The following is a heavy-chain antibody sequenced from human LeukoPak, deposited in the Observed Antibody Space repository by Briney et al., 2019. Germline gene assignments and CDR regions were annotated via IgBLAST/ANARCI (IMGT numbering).Heavy chain of an antibody. CDR2: ISSSSSTI. Sequence: GGSLRLSCAASGFTFSTYSMNWVRQAPGKGLEWVSYISSSSSTIYYADSVEGRFTISRDNAKNSLYLQMNSLRAEDTAVFYCARGWGGLDYWGQGTLVTVSS. J-gene: IGHJ4*02. V-gene: IGHV3-48*01. CDR3: ARGWGGLDY. D-gene: IGHD3-16*01. CDR1: GFTFSTYS.